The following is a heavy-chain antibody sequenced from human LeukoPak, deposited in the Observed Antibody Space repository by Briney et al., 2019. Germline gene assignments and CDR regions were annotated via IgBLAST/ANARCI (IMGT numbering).Heavy chain of an antibody. CDR2: ISGSGGST. CDR3: AKDTYYYDTSGYPSDAFDI. V-gene: IGHV3-23*01. CDR1: GFTFSTYA. D-gene: IGHD3-22*01. Sequence: GSLRLSCAASGFTFSTYAMSWVRQTPGKGLEWVSAISGSGGSTYYADSVRGRFTISRDNSKNTLYLQMNSLRAEDTAIYYCAKDTYYYDTSGYPSDAFDIWGQGTMVTVSS. J-gene: IGHJ3*02.